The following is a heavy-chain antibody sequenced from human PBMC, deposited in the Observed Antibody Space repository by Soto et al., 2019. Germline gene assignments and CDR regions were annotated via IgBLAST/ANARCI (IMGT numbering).Heavy chain of an antibody. Sequence: ASVKVSCKVSGYTLTELSMHWVRQAPGKGLEWMGGFDPEDGETIYAQKFQGRVTMTEDTSTDTAYMELSSLRSEDTAVYYCATDPKHNWNYVWGLFDYWGQGTLVTVSS. V-gene: IGHV1-24*01. CDR1: GYTLTELS. CDR2: FDPEDGET. J-gene: IGHJ4*02. CDR3: ATDPKHNWNYVWGLFDY. D-gene: IGHD1-7*01.